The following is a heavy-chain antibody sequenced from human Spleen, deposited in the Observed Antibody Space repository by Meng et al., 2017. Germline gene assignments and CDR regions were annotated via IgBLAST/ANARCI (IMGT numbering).Heavy chain of an antibody. D-gene: IGHD3-9*01. V-gene: IGHV1-69*04. Sequence: SVKVSCKASGGTFSSYTISWVRQAPGQGLERMGRIIPILGIANYAQKFQGRVTITADKSTSTAYMELSSLRSEDTAVYYCARDEFDEYYYYYGMDVWGQGTTVTVSS. CDR3: ARDEFDEYYYYYGMDV. CDR2: IIPILGIA. CDR1: GGTFSSYT. J-gene: IGHJ6*02.